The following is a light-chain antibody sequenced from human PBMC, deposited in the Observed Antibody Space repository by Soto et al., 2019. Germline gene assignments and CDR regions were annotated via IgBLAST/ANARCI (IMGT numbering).Light chain of an antibody. CDR1: SSNLGANSD. CDR2: GTS. CDR3: QSYDNSLSGFYV. Sequence: QSALTQPPSVSGAPGQRVTISCTGSSSNLGANSDVHWYQQLAGAAPKLPIYGTSNRPSGVSDRFSGSKSGTSASLAITGLQAEDEADYYCQSYDNSLSGFYVFGTGTKVTVL. J-gene: IGLJ1*01. V-gene: IGLV1-40*01.